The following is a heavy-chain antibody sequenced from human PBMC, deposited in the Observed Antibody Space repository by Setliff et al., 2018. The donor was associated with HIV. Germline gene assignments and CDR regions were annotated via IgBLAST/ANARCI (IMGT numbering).Heavy chain of an antibody. V-gene: IGHV4-34*01. Sequence: PSETLSLTCAVYGGSLSGFYWTFIRQSPGKGLGWIGEVTHSGSTTYDPSLKSRITISVDTSKNQFSLKLTSVTAADMGVYYCARGRKKTLAVSGTRYFDLWGQGTLVTVSS. CDR1: GGSLSGFY. CDR3: ARGRKKTLAVSGTRYFDL. D-gene: IGHD6-19*01. CDR2: VTHSGST. J-gene: IGHJ4*02.